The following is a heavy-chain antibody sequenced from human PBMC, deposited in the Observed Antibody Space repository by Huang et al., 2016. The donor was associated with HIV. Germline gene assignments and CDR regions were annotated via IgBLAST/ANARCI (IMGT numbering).Heavy chain of an antibody. CDR3: ARGSRQGKYYYGSGTAY. CDR1: GFTFSSYW. V-gene: IGHV3-74*01. D-gene: IGHD3-10*01. J-gene: IGHJ4*02. Sequence: EVQLVESGGGLVKPGGSLRLSCAASGFTFSSYWMHWVRQVQGKGLWWVSHIKSEGSSTSYADSVKGRFTISRDNAKNTLDLQMNSLRAEDTAVYYCARGSRQGKYYYGSGTAYWGQGTLVTVSS. CDR2: IKSEGSST.